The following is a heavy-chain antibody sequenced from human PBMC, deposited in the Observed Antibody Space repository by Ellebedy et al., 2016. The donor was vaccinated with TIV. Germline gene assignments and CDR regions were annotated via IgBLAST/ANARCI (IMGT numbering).Heavy chain of an antibody. CDR2: IRYDGSNT. J-gene: IGHJ4*02. D-gene: IGHD6-19*01. V-gene: IGHV3-30*02. CDR1: GFSFSSYG. Sequence: GESLKISCAASGFSFSSYGMHWVRQAPGKGLEWVAFIRYDGSNTYSADSVKGRFTISRDESQSTLYLQMNSLTTDDTAVYYCAKAPQGVAGIYYFDSWGQGTLVTVSS. CDR3: AKAPQGVAGIYYFDS.